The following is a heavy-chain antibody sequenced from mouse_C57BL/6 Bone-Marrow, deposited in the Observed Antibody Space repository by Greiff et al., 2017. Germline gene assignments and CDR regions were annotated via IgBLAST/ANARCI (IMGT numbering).Heavy chain of an antibody. CDR2: IYPRSGNT. V-gene: IGHV1-81*01. J-gene: IGHJ3*01. D-gene: IGHD2-4*01. Sequence: VQLVESGAELARPGASVKLSCKASGYTFTSYGISWVQQRTGQGLEWIGEIYPRSGNTYYTEKFKGKATLTADKSSSTAYMELRSLTSEDSAVYFCARGDYDYDAIFAYWGQGTLVTVSA. CDR1: GYTFTSYG. CDR3: ARGDYDYDAIFAY.